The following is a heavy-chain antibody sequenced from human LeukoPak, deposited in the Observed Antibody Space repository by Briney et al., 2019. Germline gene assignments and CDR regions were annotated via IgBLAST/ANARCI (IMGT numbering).Heavy chain of an antibody. D-gene: IGHD6-13*01. Sequence: GGSLRLSCAASGFTVSSYGMTWVRLAPGKGLEWVSAFSATDGSAQYAESVKGRFTISRDNSKNSLYLQMNSLRDEDAAVYYCAKARIAAAGTGAFDVWGQGTMVTVSS. CDR2: FSATDGSA. V-gene: IGHV3-23*01. J-gene: IGHJ3*01. CDR1: GFTVSSYG. CDR3: AKARIAAAGTGAFDV.